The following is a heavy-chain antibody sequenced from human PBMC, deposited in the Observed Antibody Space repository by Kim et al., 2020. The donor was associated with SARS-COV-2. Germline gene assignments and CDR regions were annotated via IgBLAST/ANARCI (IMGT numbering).Heavy chain of an antibody. V-gene: IGHV3-7*03. CDR3: ASTQTFDY. J-gene: IGHJ4*02. Sequence: SVESVKGRFTISRDNAKNSLYLQMKSLRAEDTAVYYCASTQTFDYWGQGTLVTVSS.